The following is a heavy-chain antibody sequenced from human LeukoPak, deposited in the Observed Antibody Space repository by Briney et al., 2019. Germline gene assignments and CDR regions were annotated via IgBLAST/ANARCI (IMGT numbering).Heavy chain of an antibody. CDR1: GFTFSSYA. CDR3: GKVGGGGGGHSDY. Sequence: GGSLRLSCAASGFTFSSYAMHWVRQAPGKGLEWVAVISYDGSNKYYADSVKGRFTISRDNSKNTLYPQMNSLRAEDTAVYYWGKVGGGGGGHSDYWGQGTLVTVSS. CDR2: ISYDGSNK. J-gene: IGHJ4*02. D-gene: IGHD3-16*01. V-gene: IGHV3-30-3*01.